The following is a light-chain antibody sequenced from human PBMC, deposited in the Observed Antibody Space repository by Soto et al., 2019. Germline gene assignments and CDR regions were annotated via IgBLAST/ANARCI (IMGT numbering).Light chain of an antibody. CDR3: QQSYSTRWT. CDR1: QSISSY. V-gene: IGKV1-39*01. Sequence: DIQMTQSPSSLSASVGDRVTITCRASQSISSYLNWYQQKPGKAPKLLIYAASSLQSGVPSRFSGSGSGTDFTLTISSIQPEEFATYYCQQSYSTRWTFGQGTKVEIK. CDR2: AAS. J-gene: IGKJ1*01.